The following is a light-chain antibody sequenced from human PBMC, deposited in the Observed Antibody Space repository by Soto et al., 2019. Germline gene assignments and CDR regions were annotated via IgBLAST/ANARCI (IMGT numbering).Light chain of an antibody. CDR2: DAS. V-gene: IGKV1-13*02. CDR3: QQPYT. CDR1: QGINSA. Sequence: AIQLTQSPSSLSASVGDRVTITCRASQGINSALAWYQQKPGKAPKLLIYDASSLESGVPSRFSGSGSGTDFTLTISSLQPEDFATYYCQQPYTFGPGTKVDIK. J-gene: IGKJ3*01.